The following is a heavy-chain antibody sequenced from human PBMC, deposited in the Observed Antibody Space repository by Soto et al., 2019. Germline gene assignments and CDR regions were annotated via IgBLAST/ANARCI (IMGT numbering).Heavy chain of an antibody. CDR3: TRLISAAHDY. D-gene: IGHD3-10*01. V-gene: IGHV3-73*01. CDR1: GFVFKDSS. Sequence: EVLLVESGGGMVQPGASLKLSCAASGFVFKDSSIHWVRQASGKGLEWVGRIRDRAYSYATAYAESVKGRFTISRDDSNNTAYLQMSGLKTEDTAIYYGTRLISAAHDYWGQGTLVTVSS. CDR2: IRDRAYSYAT. J-gene: IGHJ4*02.